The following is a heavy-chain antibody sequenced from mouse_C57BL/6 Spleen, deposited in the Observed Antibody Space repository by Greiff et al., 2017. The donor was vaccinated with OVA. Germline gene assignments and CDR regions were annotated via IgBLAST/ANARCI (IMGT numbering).Heavy chain of an antibody. J-gene: IGHJ1*03. Sequence: EVKVVESEGGLVQPGSSMKLSCTASGFTFSDYYMAWVRQVPEKGLEWVANINYDGSSTYYLDSLKSRFIISRDNAKNILYLQMSSLKSEDTATYYCARDGATGWYFDVWGTGTTVTVSS. CDR1: GFTFSDYY. D-gene: IGHD3-1*01. CDR2: INYDGSST. V-gene: IGHV5-16*01. CDR3: ARDGATGWYFDV.